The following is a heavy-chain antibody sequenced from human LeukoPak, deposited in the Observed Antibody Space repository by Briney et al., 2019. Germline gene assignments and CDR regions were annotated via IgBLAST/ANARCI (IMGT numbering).Heavy chain of an antibody. J-gene: IGHJ6*03. CDR1: GFTFSSYG. CDR3: ARWGSSGWEDYYYYYMDV. D-gene: IGHD3-22*01. CDR2: ISYDGSNK. V-gene: IGHV3-30*03. Sequence: PGGSLRLSCAASGFTFSSYGMHWVRQAPGKGLEWVAVISYDGSNKYYADSVKGRFTISRDNSKNTLYLQMNSLRAEDTAVYYCARWGSSGWEDYYYYYMDVWGKGTTVTVSS.